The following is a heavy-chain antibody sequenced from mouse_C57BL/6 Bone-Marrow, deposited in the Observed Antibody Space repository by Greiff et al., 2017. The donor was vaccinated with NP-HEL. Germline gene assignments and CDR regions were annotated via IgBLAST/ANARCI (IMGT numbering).Heavy chain of an antibody. D-gene: IGHD2-4*01. CDR3: ASPPYYDCGGAWFAY. V-gene: IGHV1-64*01. CDR2: IHPNSGST. CDR1: GYTFTSYW. J-gene: IGHJ3*01. Sequence: VQLQQSGAELVKPGASVKLSCKASGYTFTSYWMHWVKQRPGQGLEWIGMIHPNSGSTNYNEKFKSKATLTVDKSSSTAYMQLSSLTSEDSAVYYCASPPYYDCGGAWFAYWGQGTLVTVSA.